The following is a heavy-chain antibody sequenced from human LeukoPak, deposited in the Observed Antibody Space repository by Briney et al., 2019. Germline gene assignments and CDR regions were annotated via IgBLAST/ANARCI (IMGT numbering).Heavy chain of an antibody. J-gene: IGHJ4*02. CDR1: GGSISSYY. V-gene: IGHV4-59*01. CDR2: IYYSGST. Sequence: PSETLSLTCTVSGGSISSYYWSWSRQPPGKGLEWIGYIYYSGSTNYNPSLKSRVTISVDTSKNQFSLKLSSVTAADTAVYYCARDRGEGYFDYWGQGTLVTVSS. CDR3: ARDRGEGYFDY. D-gene: IGHD3-10*01.